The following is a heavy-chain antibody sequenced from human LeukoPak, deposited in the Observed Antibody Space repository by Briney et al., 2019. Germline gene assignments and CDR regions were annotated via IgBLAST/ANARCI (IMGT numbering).Heavy chain of an antibody. CDR1: GYTFTSHG. J-gene: IGHJ6*03. CDR2: ISTYNGHT. V-gene: IGHV1-18*01. D-gene: IGHD2-2*01. Sequence: ASVKVSCKASGYTFTSHGISWVRQAPGQGLEWMGWISTYNGHTNYAQKLQGRVTMTTDSSTSTAYMELRSLRSDDTAVYYCARGPIIDIVVIPAAADYYHMDVWGKGTTVTVSS. CDR3: ARGPIIDIVVIPAAADYYHMDV.